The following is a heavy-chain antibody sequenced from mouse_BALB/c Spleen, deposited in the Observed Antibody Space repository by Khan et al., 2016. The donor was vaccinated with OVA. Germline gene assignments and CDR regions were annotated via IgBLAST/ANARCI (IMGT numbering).Heavy chain of an antibody. Sequence: QVQLKESGPGLVAPSQSLSITCSISGFSLTNYGIHWVRQPPGKGLEWLVVIWSDGSTTYNSALKSRLSISKDNSKSQVFLKMNSLQTDCTATYDSARQPYDHYDSIEYWGQGTSVTVSS. D-gene: IGHD1-1*01. V-gene: IGHV2-6-1*01. CDR1: GFSLTNYG. J-gene: IGHJ4*01. CDR3: ARQPYDHYDSIEY. CDR2: IWSDGST.